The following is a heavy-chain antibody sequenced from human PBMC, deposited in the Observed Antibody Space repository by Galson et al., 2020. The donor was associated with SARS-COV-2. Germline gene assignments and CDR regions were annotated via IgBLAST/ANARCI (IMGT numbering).Heavy chain of an antibody. Sequence: QLGESLKISCAASGFTFSSYAMHWVRQAPGKGLEWVAVISYDGSNKYYADSVKGRFTISRDNSKNTLYLQMNSLRAEDTAVYYCARSFGGGYYLGPDYWGQGTLVTVSS. CDR1: GFTFSSYA. V-gene: IGHV3-30*04. J-gene: IGHJ4*02. CDR3: ARSFGGGYYLGPDY. D-gene: IGHD3-3*01. CDR2: ISYDGSNK.